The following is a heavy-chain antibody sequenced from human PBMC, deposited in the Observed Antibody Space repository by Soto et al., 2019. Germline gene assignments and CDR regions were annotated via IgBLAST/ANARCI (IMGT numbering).Heavy chain of an antibody. Sequence: VGSLRLSGVASGFTVSINYMICVRQATGKGLECVSVIYSGGSTYYADSVKGRFTISRDNSKNTLYLQMNSLRAEDTAVYYCASGYGYGSFDYWGQGTLVTVSS. J-gene: IGHJ4*02. CDR2: IYSGGST. D-gene: IGHD5-18*01. CDR3: ASGYGYGSFDY. CDR1: GFTVSINY. V-gene: IGHV3-53*01.